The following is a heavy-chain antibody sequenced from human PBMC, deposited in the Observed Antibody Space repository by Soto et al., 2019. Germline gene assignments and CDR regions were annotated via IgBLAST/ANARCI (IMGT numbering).Heavy chain of an antibody. CDR1: GGSISSGGYS. J-gene: IGHJ5*02. D-gene: IGHD7-27*01. V-gene: IGHV4-30-2*01. Sequence: SETLSLTCIVSGGSISSGGYSWSWIRQPPGKGLEWIGYIYHSGSTHYNPSLKSRVTISVDRSKNQFSLKLSSVTAADTAVYYCARVPGPWGQGTLVTVSS. CDR3: ARVPGP. CDR2: IYHSGST.